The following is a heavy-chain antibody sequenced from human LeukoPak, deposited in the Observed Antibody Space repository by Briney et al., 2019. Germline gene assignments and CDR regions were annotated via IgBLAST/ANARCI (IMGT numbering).Heavy chain of an antibody. V-gene: IGHV3-30-3*01. CDR1: GFTFSSYA. D-gene: IGHD1-26*01. J-gene: IGHJ3*02. CDR2: ISSDGNTQ. Sequence: GGSLRLSCAASGFTFSSYAMHWVRQAPGKGLEWAAVISSDGNTQYYADSVEGRFTISRDNSNNTLYLQMNSLRADDTAIYYCARRRIVGSIDDAFEIWGQGTMVTLSS. CDR3: ARRRIVGSIDDAFEI.